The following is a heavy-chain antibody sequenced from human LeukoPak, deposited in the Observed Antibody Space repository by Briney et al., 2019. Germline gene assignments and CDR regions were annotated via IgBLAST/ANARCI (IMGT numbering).Heavy chain of an antibody. CDR2: FDPEDGET. D-gene: IGHD3-22*01. J-gene: IGHJ4*02. Sequence: SVKVSCKVSGYTLTELSMHWVRQAPGKGLEWMGGFDPEDGETIYAQKFQGRVTMTEDTSTDTAYMELSSLRSEDTAVYYCATDPPSSGDYTGFDYWGQGTLVTVSS. CDR1: GYTLTELS. V-gene: IGHV1-24*01. CDR3: ATDPPSSGDYTGFDY.